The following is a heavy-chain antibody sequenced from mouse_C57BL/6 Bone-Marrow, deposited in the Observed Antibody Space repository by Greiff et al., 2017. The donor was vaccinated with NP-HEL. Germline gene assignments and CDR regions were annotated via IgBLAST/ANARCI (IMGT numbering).Heavy chain of an antibody. D-gene: IGHD1-1*01. Sequence: EVQLVESGGDLVKPGGSLKLSCAASGFTFSSYGMSWVRQTPDKRLEWVATISSGGSYTYYPDSVKGRFTISRDNAKNTLYLQMSSLKSEDTAMYYCARDYGSSYEAYWGQGTLVTVSA. J-gene: IGHJ3*01. V-gene: IGHV5-6*01. CDR1: GFTFSSYG. CDR2: ISSGGSYT. CDR3: ARDYGSSYEAY.